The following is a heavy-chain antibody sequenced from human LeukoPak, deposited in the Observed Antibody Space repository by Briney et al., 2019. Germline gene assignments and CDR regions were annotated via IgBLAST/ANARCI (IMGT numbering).Heavy chain of an antibody. CDR2: IYHSGST. J-gene: IGHJ5*02. CDR1: GYSISSGYY. Sequence: SETQSLTCAVAGYSISSGYYWGWIRQPPGKGLEWIGSIYHSGSTYYNPSLKSRVTISVDTSKNQFPLKLSSVTAADTAVYYCARYIAVAALGFDPWGQGTLVTVSS. CDR3: ARYIAVAALGFDP. V-gene: IGHV4-38-2*01. D-gene: IGHD6-19*01.